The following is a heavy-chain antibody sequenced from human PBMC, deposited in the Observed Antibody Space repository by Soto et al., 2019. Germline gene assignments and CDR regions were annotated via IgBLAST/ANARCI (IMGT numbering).Heavy chain of an antibody. CDR3: AGNYYYFGMDV. CDR1: GFIVSTNY. J-gene: IGHJ6*02. Sequence: GGSLRLSFAASGFIVSTNYMTWVRQAPGKGLEWVSLIYASGSAYYADSVKGRFTISRDNSKNSLSLQMTSLTVEDTAIYYCAGNYYYFGMDVWVPGT. V-gene: IGHV3-53*01. CDR2: IYASGSA.